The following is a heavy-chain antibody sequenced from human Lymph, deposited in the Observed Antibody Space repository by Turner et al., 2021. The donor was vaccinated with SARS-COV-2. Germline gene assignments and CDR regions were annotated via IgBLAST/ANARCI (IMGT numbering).Heavy chain of an antibody. Sequence: QVQLVQSGAEVKKPGASVKVSCKVSGYTLTELSIHWVRQAPGKGLEWMGGFDPEDGETIYAQKFQGRVTMTEDTSTDTAYMELSSLRSEDTVVYYCATLKSNWKILTGRYYFDFWGQGTLVTVSS. CDR2: FDPEDGET. J-gene: IGHJ4*02. CDR3: ATLKSNWKILTGRYYFDF. CDR1: GYTLTELS. D-gene: IGHD1-1*01. V-gene: IGHV1-24*01.